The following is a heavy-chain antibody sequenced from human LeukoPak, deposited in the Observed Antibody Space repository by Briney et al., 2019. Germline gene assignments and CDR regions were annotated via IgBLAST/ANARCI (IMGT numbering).Heavy chain of an antibody. V-gene: IGHV3-7*03. CDR2: IVQDGSQK. J-gene: IGHJ4*02. D-gene: IGHD1-26*01. CDR3: ARNEKWGRDY. CDR1: GFTFSNHW. Sequence: PGGSLRLSCAASGFTFSNHWMSWVRQAPGKGLEWVANIVQDGSQKYYVDSVKGRFTISRDNGKNSLYLQMNSLRAEDTAVYYCARNEKWGRDYWGQGTLVTVSS.